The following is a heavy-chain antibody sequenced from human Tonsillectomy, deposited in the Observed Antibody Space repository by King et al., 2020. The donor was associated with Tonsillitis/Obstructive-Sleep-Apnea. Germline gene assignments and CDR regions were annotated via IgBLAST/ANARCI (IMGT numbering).Heavy chain of an antibody. CDR2: ISSSGSTI. V-gene: IGHV3-48*03. Sequence: VQLVESGGGLVQPGGSLRLSCAASGFTFSSYEMNWVRQAPGKGLEWVSYISSSGSTIYYADSVKGRFTISRDNAKNSLYLQMNSLRAEDTAVYYCARGQSYYYDSTHAFDIWGQGTMVTVSS. D-gene: IGHD3-22*01. J-gene: IGHJ3*02. CDR1: GFTFSSYE. CDR3: ARGQSYYYDSTHAFDI.